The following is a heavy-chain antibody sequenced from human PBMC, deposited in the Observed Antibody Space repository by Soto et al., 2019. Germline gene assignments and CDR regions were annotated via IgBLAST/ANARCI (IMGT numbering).Heavy chain of an antibody. Sequence: GGSLRLSCEASGFRFSNYDMSWVRQAPGKGLEWVSGVSASGSITSYADSAKGRFTISRDNAKNSMFLQMNSLRAEDTAVYFCAKGDCSGGRCYRGFAYWGQGTLVTVSS. CDR1: GFRFSNYD. D-gene: IGHD2-15*01. CDR2: VSASGSIT. V-gene: IGHV3-23*01. J-gene: IGHJ4*02. CDR3: AKGDCSGGRCYRGFAY.